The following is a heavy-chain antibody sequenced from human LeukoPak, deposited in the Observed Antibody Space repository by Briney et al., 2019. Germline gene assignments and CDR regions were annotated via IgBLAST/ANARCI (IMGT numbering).Heavy chain of an antibody. CDR1: GFTFSSYG. CDR2: ISYDGSNK. D-gene: IGHD3-10*01. Sequence: PGGSLRLACAASGFTFSSYGMHWVRQAPGKGLEWVAVISYDGSNKYYADSVKGRFTISRDNSKNSLYLQMNSLRAEDTAVYYCARGSGSYKRFDYWGQGTLVTVSS. CDR3: ARGSGSYKRFDY. J-gene: IGHJ4*02. V-gene: IGHV3-30*03.